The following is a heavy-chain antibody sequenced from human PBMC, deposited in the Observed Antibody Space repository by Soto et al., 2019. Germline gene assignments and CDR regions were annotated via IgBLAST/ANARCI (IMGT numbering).Heavy chain of an antibody. Sequence: GASVKVSCKASGYTFTSYAMHWVRQAPGQRLEWMGWSNAGNGNTKYSEEFQGRVTITRDTTASTFYMELSSLRSEDTAVYYCAPDTANGSPWFDPWGQGTLVTVSS. J-gene: IGHJ5*02. CDR3: APDTANGSPWFDP. V-gene: IGHV1-3*02. CDR1: GYTFTSYA. D-gene: IGHD6-13*01. CDR2: SNAGNGNT.